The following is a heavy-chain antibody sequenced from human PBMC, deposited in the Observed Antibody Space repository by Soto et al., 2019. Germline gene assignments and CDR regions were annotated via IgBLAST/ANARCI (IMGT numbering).Heavy chain of an antibody. J-gene: IGHJ3*02. CDR2: ISAYNGNT. V-gene: IGHV1-18*04. Sequence: QVQLVQSGAEVKKPEASVKVYCKASGYTFTSYGISWVRQAPGQGLEWMGWISAYNGNTNYAQKLQGRVTMTTDTYTSTAHMELSSLRSADTALYYCARDSPEDYDFWSGYYPHGFDIWGHGTIDTVSS. D-gene: IGHD3-3*01. CDR3: ARDSPEDYDFWSGYYPHGFDI. CDR1: GYTFTSYG.